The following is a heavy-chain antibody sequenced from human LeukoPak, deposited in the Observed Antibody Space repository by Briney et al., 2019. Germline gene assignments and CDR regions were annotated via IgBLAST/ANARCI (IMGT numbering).Heavy chain of an antibody. Sequence: SETLSLTCTVSSASISSYYWSWIRQPPGKGLEWIGKNHYSGSTNYNPSLKSRVTISVDTSKNQFSLKLSSVTAADTAVYYCARRAGSGWSINWFDPWGQGTLITVSS. CDR2: NHYSGST. CDR3: ARRAGSGWSINWFDP. V-gene: IGHV4-59*08. J-gene: IGHJ5*02. D-gene: IGHD6-19*01. CDR1: SASISSYY.